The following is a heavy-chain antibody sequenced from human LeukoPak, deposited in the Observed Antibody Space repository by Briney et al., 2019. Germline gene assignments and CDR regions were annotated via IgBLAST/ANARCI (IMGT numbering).Heavy chain of an antibody. CDR2: IIPIFGTA. D-gene: IGHD3-9*01. V-gene: IGHV1-69*13. J-gene: IGHJ3*02. CDR3: ARSYYDILTGYIYAFDI. Sequence: GASVKVSCKASGGTFSSYAISWVRQAPGQGLEWMGGIIPIFGTANYAQKFQGRVTITADESTSTAYMELSRLRSDDTAVYYCARSYYDILTGYIYAFDIWGQGTMVTVSS. CDR1: GGTFSSYA.